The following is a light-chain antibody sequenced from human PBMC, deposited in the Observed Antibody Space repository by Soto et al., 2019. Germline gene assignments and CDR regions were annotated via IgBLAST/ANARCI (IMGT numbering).Light chain of an antibody. Sequence: QSVLTQPPSVSGAPGQRVTISCTGSSSNIGAGFEVHWYQQFPGKAPKLLISRNTNRPSGVPDRFSGSRSATSASLAITGLQAADEADYYCQSFDSSLSSLVFGGGTQLTVL. V-gene: IGLV1-40*01. J-gene: IGLJ2*01. CDR1: SSNIGAGFE. CDR3: QSFDSSLSSLV. CDR2: RNT.